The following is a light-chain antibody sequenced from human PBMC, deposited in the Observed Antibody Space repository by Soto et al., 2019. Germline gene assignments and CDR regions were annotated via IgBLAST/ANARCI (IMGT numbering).Light chain of an antibody. CDR1: ESISTY. V-gene: IGKV3-11*01. CDR3: QQRSSGVT. CDR2: DAS. J-gene: IGKJ5*01. Sequence: EIVLTQSPATLSLSPGERATLSCRASESISTYLGWYQQKPGQAPRPPIYDASNRATGIPARFSGSGSGTEFTLTISSLEPEDSAVYFCQQRSSGVTFGQGTRLEIK.